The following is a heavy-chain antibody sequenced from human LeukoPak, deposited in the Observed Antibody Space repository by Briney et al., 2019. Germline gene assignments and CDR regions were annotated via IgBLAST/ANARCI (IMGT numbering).Heavy chain of an antibody. CDR1: GFTFSSYA. CDR2: ISGSGGST. D-gene: IGHD6-25*01. CDR3: ATLAGFIDY. J-gene: IGHJ4*02. Sequence: PGGSLRLSCAASGFTFSSYAMSWVLQAPGKRLELVSAISGSGGSTYYADSVKGRFTISRDNSKNTLYLQMNSLRAEDTAVYYCATLAGFIDYWGQGTLVTVSS. V-gene: IGHV3-23*01.